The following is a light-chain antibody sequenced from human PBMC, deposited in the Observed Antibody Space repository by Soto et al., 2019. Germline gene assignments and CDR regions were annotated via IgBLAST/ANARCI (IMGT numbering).Light chain of an antibody. J-gene: IGKJ1*01. CDR2: GAS. CDR1: QNVNAN. CDR3: QQYNTWLWT. V-gene: IGKV3-15*01. Sequence: EVVMTQSPATLSVSPGERATLSCRASQNVNANLAWYQQKPGQAPRLLSHGASTRATGIPARFSGSGFGTEFILTISSLQSEDFEVYYCQQYNTWLWTFGQGTKVEGK.